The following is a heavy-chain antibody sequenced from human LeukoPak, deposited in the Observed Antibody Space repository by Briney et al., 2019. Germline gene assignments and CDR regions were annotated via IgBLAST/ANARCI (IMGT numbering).Heavy chain of an antibody. D-gene: IGHD6-13*01. V-gene: IGHV4-59*01. CDR1: GGSISSYY. J-gene: IGHJ6*03. CDR3: ARGLSSSWPYYYYMDV. Sequence: SETLSLTCTVSGGSISSYYWSWVRQPPGKGLARIGFIYSSGSSNYNPSLKSRVTISVATSSNHFSLKLTSVTAADTAVYYCARGLSSSWPYYYYMDVWGKGTTVTVSS. CDR2: IYSSGSS.